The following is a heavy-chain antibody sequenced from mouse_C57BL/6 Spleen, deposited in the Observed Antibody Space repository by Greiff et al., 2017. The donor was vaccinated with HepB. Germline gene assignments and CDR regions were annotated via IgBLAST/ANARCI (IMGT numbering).Heavy chain of an antibody. V-gene: IGHV1-82*01. CDR2: IYPGDGDT. D-gene: IGHD2-4*01. J-gene: IGHJ2*01. Sequence: QVQLQQPGAELVKPGASVKMSCKASGYAFSSSWMNWVKQRPGKGLEWIGRIYPGDGDTNYNGKFKGKATLTADKSSSTAYMQLSSLTSEDSAVYFCAISWDYEDYWGQGTTLTVSS. CDR3: AISWDYEDY. CDR1: GYAFSSSW.